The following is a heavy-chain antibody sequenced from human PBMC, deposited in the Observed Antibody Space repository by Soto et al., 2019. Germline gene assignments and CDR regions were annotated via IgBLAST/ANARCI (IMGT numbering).Heavy chain of an antibody. V-gene: IGHV4-30-2*01. D-gene: IGHD2-8*02. CDR2: IYHSGST. CDR1: GGSISSGGYS. CDR3: ARVTEVGYYYYGMDV. Sequence: PSETLSLTCAVSGGSISSGGYSWSWIRQPPGKGLEWIGYIYHSGSTYYNPSLKSRVTISVDRSKNQFSLKLSSVTAADTAVYYCARVTEVGYYYYGMDVWGQGTTVTVSS. J-gene: IGHJ6*02.